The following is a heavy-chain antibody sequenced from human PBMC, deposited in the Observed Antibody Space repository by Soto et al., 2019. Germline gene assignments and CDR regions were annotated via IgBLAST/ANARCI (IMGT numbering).Heavy chain of an antibody. CDR1: GYSFTSYD. Sequence: QVQLVQSGAEVKKPGASVKVSCKASGYSFTSYDINWARQATGQGLEWMGWMNPNSGNTGYAQKFQGRVTMTRNTSISTAYMELSSLRSEDTAVYYCARERSSGWYVDYWGQGTLVTVSS. CDR3: ARERSSGWYVDY. J-gene: IGHJ4*02. CDR2: MNPNSGNT. D-gene: IGHD6-19*01. V-gene: IGHV1-8*01.